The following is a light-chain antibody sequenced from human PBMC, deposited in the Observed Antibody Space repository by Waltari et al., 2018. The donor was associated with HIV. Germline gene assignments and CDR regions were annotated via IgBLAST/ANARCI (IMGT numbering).Light chain of an antibody. Sequence: DIQMTQSPSSLSASIGDRVTITCRASQRISSYLNWYQQKPGKAPKLLIYGASTLQSGVTSNFSGSGSGTDFTLIISSLQPEDFATYYCQQSYTTPRTFGQGTKLEIK. CDR3: QQSYTTPRT. V-gene: IGKV1-39*01. CDR1: QRISSY. J-gene: IGKJ2*02. CDR2: GAS.